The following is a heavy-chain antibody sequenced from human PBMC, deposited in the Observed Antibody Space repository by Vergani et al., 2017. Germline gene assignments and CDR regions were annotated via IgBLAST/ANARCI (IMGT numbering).Heavy chain of an antibody. CDR1: GFTVSSNY. CDR3: ARVGSGYDRYYYYYYMDV. V-gene: IGHV3-53*01. D-gene: IGHD5-12*01. Sequence: EVQLVEPGGGLIQPGGSLRLSCAASGFTVSSNYMSWVRQAPGKGLGWVSVIYSGGSTYYADSVKGRFTISRDNSKNTMYLQMNSLRAEDTAVYYCARVGSGYDRYYYYYYMDVWGKGTTVTVSS. J-gene: IGHJ6*03. CDR2: IYSGGST.